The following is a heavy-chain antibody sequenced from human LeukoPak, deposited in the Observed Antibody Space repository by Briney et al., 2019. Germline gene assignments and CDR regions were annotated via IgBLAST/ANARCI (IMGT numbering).Heavy chain of an antibody. J-gene: IGHJ6*02. CDR3: ARDSRRGQLVEYYYYYGMDV. D-gene: IGHD6-6*01. V-gene: IGHV3-21*01. CDR1: GFTFSSYS. Sequence: PGGSLRLSCAASGFTFSSYSMNWVRQAPRKGLEWVSSLSSSSSYIYYADSVKGRFTISRDNAKNSLFLQMNSLRGEDTAVYYCARDSRRGQLVEYYYYYGMDVWGQGTTVTVSS. CDR2: LSSSSSYI.